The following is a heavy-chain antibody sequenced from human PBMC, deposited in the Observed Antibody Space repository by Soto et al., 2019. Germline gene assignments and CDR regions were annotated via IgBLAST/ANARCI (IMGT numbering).Heavy chain of an antibody. J-gene: IGHJ5*02. CDR2: IIPIFGAA. V-gene: IGHV1-69*13. D-gene: IGHD3-16*01. Sequence: SVKVSCKASGGSFSSYIISWVRQAPGQGLEWMGGIIPIFGAATYALKFQDRVTITADESTRTAYMELSSLRSEDTALYYCARAFASNKYWFDPWGQGTLVTVSS. CDR1: GGSFSSYI. CDR3: ARAFASNKYWFDP.